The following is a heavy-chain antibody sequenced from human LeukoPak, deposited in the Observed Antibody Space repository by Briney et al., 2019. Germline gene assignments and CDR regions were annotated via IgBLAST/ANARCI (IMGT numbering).Heavy chain of an antibody. J-gene: IGHJ6*02. CDR3: ASHCGTTDCYSYYAMDV. D-gene: IGHD2-21*01. CDR1: GDSISRYY. CDR2: VYNSGST. Sequence: SETLSLTCIISGDSISRYYWSWIRQPPGKGLEWIGYVYNSGSTDYNPSLKSRLTISADMSKNPFSLKLRSVTAADTAVYYCASHCGTTDCYSYYAMDVWGQGTTVIV. V-gene: IGHV4-59*08.